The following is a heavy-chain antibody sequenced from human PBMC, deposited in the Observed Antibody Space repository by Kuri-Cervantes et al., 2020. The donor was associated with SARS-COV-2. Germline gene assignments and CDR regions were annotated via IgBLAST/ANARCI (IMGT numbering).Heavy chain of an antibody. CDR2: INPSGGST. CDR3: ARDQGSTIEAGVPWRESYYYYGMDV. J-gene: IGHJ6*02. V-gene: IGHV1-46*01. Sequence: ASVKVSCKASGYTFTSYYMHWVRQAPGQGLEWMGIINPSGGSTSYAQKFQGRVTMTRDTSTSTVYVELSSLRSEDTAVYYCARDQGSTIEAGVPWRESYYYYGMDVWGQGTTVTVSS. CDR1: GYTFTSYY. D-gene: IGHD5/OR15-5a*01.